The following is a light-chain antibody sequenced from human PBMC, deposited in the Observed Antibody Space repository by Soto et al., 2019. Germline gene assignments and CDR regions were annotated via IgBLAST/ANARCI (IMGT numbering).Light chain of an antibody. CDR2: GES. Sequence: EIVMTQSPATLSVSPGERATLSCRASQSVSSNLAWYQQKPGQAPRLLIYGESARATGIPARFSGSGSGTEFTLTISSLHSEEFAVYFCQQYYDWPRTVGQGTKVDIK. V-gene: IGKV3-15*01. CDR1: QSVSSN. CDR3: QQYYDWPRT. J-gene: IGKJ1*01.